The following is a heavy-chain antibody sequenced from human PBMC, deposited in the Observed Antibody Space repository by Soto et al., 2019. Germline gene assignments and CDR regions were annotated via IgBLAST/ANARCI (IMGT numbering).Heavy chain of an antibody. CDR2: ISYSGST. D-gene: IGHD2-21*02. CDR1: GGSISTSTYC. Sequence: PSEPMSLTCTVSGGSISTSTYCWGWVRQPPGKGLEWIGTISYSGSTYYNPSLKSRVTISVDASKNQFSLKLTSVTAADTAVYFFAKLTAAGIPFYPPGYWGQGPLVTAS. J-gene: IGHJ4*02. V-gene: IGHV4-39*01. CDR3: AKLTAAGIPFYPPGY.